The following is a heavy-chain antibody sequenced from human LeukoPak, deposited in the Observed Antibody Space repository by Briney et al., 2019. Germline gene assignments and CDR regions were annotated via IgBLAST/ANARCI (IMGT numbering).Heavy chain of an antibody. CDR3: ARDLGSPLDY. CDR2: INSDGSST. Sequence: GGSLRLSCSASGFTFSSYAMHWVRQAPGKGLECVSAINSDGSSTTYADSVKGRFTISRDNAKNTLYLEMNSLRAEDTAVYYCARDLGSPLDYWGQGTLVTVSS. D-gene: IGHD1-26*01. V-gene: IGHV3-64*04. CDR1: GFTFSSYA. J-gene: IGHJ4*02.